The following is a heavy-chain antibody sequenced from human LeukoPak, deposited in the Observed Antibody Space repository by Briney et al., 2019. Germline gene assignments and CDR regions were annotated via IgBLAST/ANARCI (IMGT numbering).Heavy chain of an antibody. CDR3: ARGRGYYYGMDV. CDR1: GGSISSHY. J-gene: IGHJ6*02. Sequence: SETLSLTCTVSGGSISSHYWSWIRQPPGKGLEWIGYIYYSGSTNYNPSLKSRVTISVDTSKNQFSLKLSSVTAADTAVYYCARGRGYYYGMDVWGQGTTVTVSS. CDR2: IYYSGST. V-gene: IGHV4-59*11. D-gene: IGHD1-26*01.